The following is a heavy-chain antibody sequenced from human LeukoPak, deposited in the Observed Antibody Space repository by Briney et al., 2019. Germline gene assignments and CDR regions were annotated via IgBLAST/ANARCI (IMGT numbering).Heavy chain of an antibody. CDR2: ISSGSSDI. D-gene: IGHD6-13*01. J-gene: IGHJ4*02. CDR3: ARVSSTWYLDY. Sequence: GGSLRLSCAASGFTFSIYTMNWVRQAPGKGLEWVSFISSGSSDIYYADSVKRRFTISRDNAKNSLYPQMNSLRIEDTAVYYCARVSSTWYLDYWGQGTLVTVSS. CDR1: GFTFSIYT. V-gene: IGHV3-21*01.